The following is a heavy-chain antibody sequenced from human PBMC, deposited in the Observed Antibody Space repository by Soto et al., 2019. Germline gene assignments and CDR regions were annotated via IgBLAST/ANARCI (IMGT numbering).Heavy chain of an antibody. V-gene: IGHV1-18*01. CDR1: GYTFTSYG. CDR2: ISAYNGNT. CDR3: ARDRIPYDFLNWFAP. J-gene: IGHJ5*02. Sequence: ASVKVSCKASGYTFTSYGISCVRQAPGQGLEWMGWISAYNGNTNYAQKLQGRVTMTTDTSTSTAYMELRSLRSDDTAVYYCARDRIPYDFLNWFAPWGQGTLVTVSS. D-gene: IGHD3-3*01.